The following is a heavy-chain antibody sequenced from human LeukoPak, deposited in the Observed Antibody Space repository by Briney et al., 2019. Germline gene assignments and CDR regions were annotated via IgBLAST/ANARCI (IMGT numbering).Heavy chain of an antibody. CDR3: AKDKMELDYGMDV. Sequence: PGRSLRLSCAASGFTFDDYAMHWVRQAPVKGLEWVSGISWNSGSIGYADSVKGRFTISRDNAKNSLYLQMNSLRAEDTALYYCAKDKMELDYGMDVWGQGTTVTVSS. D-gene: IGHD1-26*01. V-gene: IGHV3-9*01. J-gene: IGHJ6*02. CDR1: GFTFDDYA. CDR2: ISWNSGSI.